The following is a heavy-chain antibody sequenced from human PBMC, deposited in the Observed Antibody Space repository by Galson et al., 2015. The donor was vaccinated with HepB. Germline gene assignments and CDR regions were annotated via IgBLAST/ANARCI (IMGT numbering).Heavy chain of an antibody. CDR2: ISYDGSNK. Sequence: SLRLSCAASGFTFSSYAMHWVRQAPGKGLEWVAVISYDGSNKYYADSVKGRFTISRDNSKNTLYLQMNSLRAEDTAVYYCAREGKYSGSYSSREKALDYWGQGTLVTVSS. V-gene: IGHV3-30-3*01. J-gene: IGHJ4*02. CDR1: GFTFSSYA. CDR3: AREGKYSGSYSSREKALDY. D-gene: IGHD1-26*01.